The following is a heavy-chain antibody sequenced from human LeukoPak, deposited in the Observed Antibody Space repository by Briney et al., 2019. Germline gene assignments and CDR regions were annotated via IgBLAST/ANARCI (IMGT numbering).Heavy chain of an antibody. CDR3: VGCAGNSCYFDY. CDR1: GFTFSTYW. J-gene: IGHJ4*02. D-gene: IGHD2-21*01. CDR2: IKQDGSEK. V-gene: IGHV3-7*01. Sequence: PGGSLRLSCAASGFTFSTYWMSWVRQAPGKGLEWVANIKQDGSEKHYVDSVKGRFTIFRDNAKNSVYLQMSSLRAEDTAVYYCVGCAGNSCYFDYWGQGTLVTVSS.